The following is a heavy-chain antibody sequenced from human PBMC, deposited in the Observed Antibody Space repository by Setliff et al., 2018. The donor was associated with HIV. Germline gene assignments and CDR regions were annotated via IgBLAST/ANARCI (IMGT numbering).Heavy chain of an antibody. CDR2: ISSSSSTI. D-gene: IGHD7-27*01. V-gene: IGHV3-48*01. Sequence: LRLSCAASGFTFSSYSMNWVRQAPGKGLEWVSYISSSSSTIYYADSVKGRFSISRDNSKNSLYLQMISLRAEDTALYYCARQGNWEFDYWGQGTLVTVSS. CDR1: GFTFSSYS. CDR3: ARQGNWEFDY. J-gene: IGHJ4*02.